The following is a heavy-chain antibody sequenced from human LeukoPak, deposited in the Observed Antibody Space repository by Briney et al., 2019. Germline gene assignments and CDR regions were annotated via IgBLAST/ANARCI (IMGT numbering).Heavy chain of an antibody. V-gene: IGHV1-18*01. D-gene: IGHD3-10*01. J-gene: IGHJ4*02. CDR2: ISAYNGNT. CDR1: GYTFTSYG. CDR3: ARDLSPMVRGVISDY. Sequence: ASVKVSCKASGYTFTSYGISWVRQAPGQGLEWMGWISAYNGNTNYAQKLQGRVTMTTDTSTGTAYMELRSLRSDDTAVYYCARDLSPMVRGVISDYWGQGTLVTVSS.